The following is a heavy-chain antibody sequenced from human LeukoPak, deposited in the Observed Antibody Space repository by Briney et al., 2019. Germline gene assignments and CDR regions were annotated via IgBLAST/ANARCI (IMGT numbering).Heavy chain of an antibody. V-gene: IGHV1-18*01. CDR3: ARATGTILGYCSGGSCYSEGDAFDI. J-gene: IGHJ3*02. CDR1: GYTFTSYG. CDR2: ISAYNGNT. D-gene: IGHD2-15*01. Sequence: ASVKVSCKASGYTFTSYGISWVRQAPGQGLEWMGWISAYNGNTNYAQKLQGRVTMTTDTSTSTAYMELRSLRSDDTAVYYCARATGTILGYCSGGSCYSEGDAFDIWGQGTMVTVSS.